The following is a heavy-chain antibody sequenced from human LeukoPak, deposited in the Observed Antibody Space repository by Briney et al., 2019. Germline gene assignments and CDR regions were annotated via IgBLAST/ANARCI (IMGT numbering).Heavy chain of an antibody. J-gene: IGHJ6*03. CDR1: GYSFTSYW. D-gene: IGHD2-2*01. Sequence: PGESLKISCKGSGYSFTSYWIGWVRQMPGKGLEWMGIIYPGDSDTRYSPSFQGQVTISADKSISTAYLQWSSLKASDTAMYYCARHFPPLPAAMVDYYYYYMDVWGKGTTVTVSS. CDR2: IYPGDSDT. V-gene: IGHV5-51*01. CDR3: ARHFPPLPAAMVDYYYYYMDV.